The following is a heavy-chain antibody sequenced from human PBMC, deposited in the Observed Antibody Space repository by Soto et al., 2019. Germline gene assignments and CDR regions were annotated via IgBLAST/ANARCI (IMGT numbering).Heavy chain of an antibody. D-gene: IGHD5-12*01. CDR2: IRSKAYGGTT. CDR1: GFTFGDYA. J-gene: IGHJ6*03. Sequence: GGSLRLSCTASGFTFGDYAMSWFRQAPGKGLEWVGFIRSKAYGGTTEYAAAVKGRFTISRDDSKSIAYLQMNSLKTEDTAVYYCTRVSGYDLRPYYYYMDVWGKGTTVTVSS. CDR3: TRVSGYDLRPYYYYMDV. V-gene: IGHV3-49*03.